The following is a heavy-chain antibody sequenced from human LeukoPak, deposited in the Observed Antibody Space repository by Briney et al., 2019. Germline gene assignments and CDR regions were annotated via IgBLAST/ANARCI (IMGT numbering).Heavy chain of an antibody. CDR3: AKAPVTTCSGAYCYPFDY. CDR2: ISYDGSKK. Sequence: GRSLRLSCAASGFTFSTYSMHWVRQAPGKGLEWVAIISYDGSKKYYADSVKGRFTISRDSSKNTLYFQMNSLRAGDAAVYYCAKAPVTTCSGAYCYPFDYWSQGTLVTVSS. D-gene: IGHD2-15*01. J-gene: IGHJ4*02. CDR1: GFTFSTYS. V-gene: IGHV3-30*04.